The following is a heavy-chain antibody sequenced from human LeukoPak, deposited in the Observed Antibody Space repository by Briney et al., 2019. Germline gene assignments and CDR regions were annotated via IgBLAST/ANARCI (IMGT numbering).Heavy chain of an antibody. CDR2: ISGSGGNT. J-gene: IGHJ4*02. D-gene: IGHD5-18*01. Sequence: GGSLRLSCAASGFIFSSYGPNWVRQAPGGELEWVSAISGSGGNTYYADSMKGRFTISRDNSKNTLYLQMNSQRAEDTAVYYCAKDPYSYGRSPDNWGQGTLVTVSS. CDR3: AKDPYSYGRSPDN. CDR1: GFIFSSYG. V-gene: IGHV3-23*01.